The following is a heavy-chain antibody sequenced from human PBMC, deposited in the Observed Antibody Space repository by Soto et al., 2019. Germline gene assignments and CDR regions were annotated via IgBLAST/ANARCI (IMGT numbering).Heavy chain of an antibody. CDR3: ARLPSYSSSPWLDP. Sequence: GESLKISCKVSVYSFTSYWISWVRQMPGKGLEWMGRISPSDSYTNYSPSFQGHVTISADKSISTAYLQWSSLKASDTAMYYCARLPSYSSSPWLDPWGQGTLVTVSS. J-gene: IGHJ5*02. CDR1: VYSFTSYW. V-gene: IGHV5-10-1*01. CDR2: ISPSDSYT. D-gene: IGHD6-6*01.